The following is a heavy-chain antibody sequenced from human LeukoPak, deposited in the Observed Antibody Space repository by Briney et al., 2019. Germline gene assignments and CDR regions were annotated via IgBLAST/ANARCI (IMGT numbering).Heavy chain of an antibody. D-gene: IGHD3-3*01. J-gene: IGHJ4*02. CDR3: TRGPLDDFREQYYFNY. CDR1: GFTFSSYW. V-gene: IGHV3-7*01. CDR2: IHQDGSET. Sequence: PGGSLRLSCAASGFTFSSYWMTWVRRAPGKGLEWVANIHQDGSETYYVDSVKGRFTISRDNAKNSLYLQMNSLRAEDTAVYYCTRGPLDDFREQYYFNYWGQGTLVTVSS.